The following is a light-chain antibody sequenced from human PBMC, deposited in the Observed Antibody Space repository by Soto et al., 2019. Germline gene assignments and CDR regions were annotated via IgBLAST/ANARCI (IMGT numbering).Light chain of an antibody. V-gene: IGLV2-14*01. CDR3: SSYTSSSPLYV. J-gene: IGLJ1*01. CDR1: SSDVGGYNY. CDR2: EVS. Sequence: QSALTQPASVSGSPGQSITISCTGTSSDVGGYNYVSWYQQHPGKAPKLMIYEVSNRPSGVSNRFSGSKSGNTASLTISGLQAVDEADYYCSSYTSSSPLYVFGTGTKLTVL.